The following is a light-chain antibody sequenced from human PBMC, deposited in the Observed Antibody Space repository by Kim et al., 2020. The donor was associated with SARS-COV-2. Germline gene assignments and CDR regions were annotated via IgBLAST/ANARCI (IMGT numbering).Light chain of an antibody. V-gene: IGKV3-20*01. J-gene: IGKJ5*01. Sequence: LSPGERATLSCRASQSVRSSYLAWYQQKPGQAPRLLIYGTSNRATGIPDRFSGSGSGTDFTLTISKLEPEDFAVYYCQQYDSLITFGQGTRLESK. CDR2: GTS. CDR3: QQYDSLIT. CDR1: QSVRSSY.